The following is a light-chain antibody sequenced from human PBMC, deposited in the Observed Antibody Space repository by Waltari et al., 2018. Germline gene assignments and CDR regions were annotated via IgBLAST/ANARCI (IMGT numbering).Light chain of an antibody. CDR3: QQYNSAWA. V-gene: IGKV1-5*03. CDR2: GSS. CDR1: RSISSW. J-gene: IGKJ1*01. Sequence: IQMTQSPSTLSESVGDTVTITCRASRSISSWLAWHQQKPGKAPKVLIYGSSTLESGVPSRFSGSGSGTVFTLTISSLQPDDFATYYCQQYNSAWAFGQGTKVEVK.